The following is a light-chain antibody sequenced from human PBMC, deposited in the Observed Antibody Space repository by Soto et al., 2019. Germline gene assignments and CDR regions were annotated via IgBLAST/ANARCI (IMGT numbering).Light chain of an antibody. J-gene: IGKJ4*01. CDR2: DAS. CDR1: QYISNW. V-gene: IGKV1-12*01. CDR3: QQTNSFPLT. Sequence: DVQMTQSPSSVSASVGDRVTITCRASQYISNWVAWYQQKPGKAPELLISDASNLQSGVPSRFSGSESGTEFTLTINSLQPEDFATYYCQQTNSFPLTFGGGTKVDIK.